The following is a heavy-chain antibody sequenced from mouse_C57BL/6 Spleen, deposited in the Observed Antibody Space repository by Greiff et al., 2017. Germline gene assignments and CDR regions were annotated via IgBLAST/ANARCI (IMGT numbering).Heavy chain of an antibody. Sequence: EVQLMESGAELVRPGASVKFSCTASGFNIKDYYMHWVKQRPEQGLEWIGRIDPEDGDTEYAPEFQGKATMTADTSSNTAYLQLSSLTSEATAVYCCTTVVLRSGYWGQGTLVSVAA. CDR3: TTVVLRSGY. CDR1: GFNIKDYY. CDR2: IDPEDGDT. D-gene: IGHD1-1*01. J-gene: IGHJ3*01. V-gene: IGHV14-1*01.